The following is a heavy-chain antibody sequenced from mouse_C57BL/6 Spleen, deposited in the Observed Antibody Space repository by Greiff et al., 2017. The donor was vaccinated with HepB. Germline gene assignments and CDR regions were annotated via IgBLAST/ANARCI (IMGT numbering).Heavy chain of an antibody. V-gene: IGHV1-59*01. Sequence: QVQLQQPGAELVRPGTSVKLSCKASGYTFTSYWMHWVKQRPGQGLEWIGVIDPSDSYTNYNQKFKGKATLTVDTSSSTADMQLSSLTSEDSAVYYCARRFYDYAFDYWGQGTTLTVSS. CDR2: IDPSDSYT. D-gene: IGHD2-4*01. CDR3: ARRFYDYAFDY. CDR1: GYTFTSYW. J-gene: IGHJ2*01.